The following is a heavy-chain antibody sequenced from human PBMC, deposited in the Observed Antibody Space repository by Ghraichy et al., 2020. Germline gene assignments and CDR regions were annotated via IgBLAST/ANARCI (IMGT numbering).Heavy chain of an antibody. V-gene: IGHV4-61*01. D-gene: IGHD4-17*01. J-gene: IGHJ6*02. CDR2: IYYSGST. CDR3: ARGGPDDYDYYYYGMDV. Sequence: SETLSLTCTVSGGSVSSGSYYWSWIRQPPGKGLEWIGYIYYSGSTNYNPSLKSRVTISVDTSKNQFSLKLSSVTAADTAVYYCARGGPDDYDYYYYGMDVWGQGTTVTVSS. CDR1: GGSVSSGSYY.